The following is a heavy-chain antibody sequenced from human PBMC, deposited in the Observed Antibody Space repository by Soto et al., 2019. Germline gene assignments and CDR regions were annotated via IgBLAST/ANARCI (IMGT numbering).Heavy chain of an antibody. Sequence: GSVKVSCKASGYTFTGYYIHWVRQAPGQGLEWMGWINPNSGGTSYAQKFQGWVTMTRDTSISTAYMELSRLISDDTAVYYCARDNCSCRSCYSDARMDVCGKGT. CDR3: ARDNCSCRSCYSDARMDV. D-gene: IGHD2-2*01. J-gene: IGHJ6*04. CDR1: GYTFTGYY. CDR2: INPNSGGT. V-gene: IGHV1-2*04.